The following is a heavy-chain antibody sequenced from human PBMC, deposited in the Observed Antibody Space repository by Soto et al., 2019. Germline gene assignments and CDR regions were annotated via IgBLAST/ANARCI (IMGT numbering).Heavy chain of an antibody. CDR1: GGYFSGYY. D-gene: IGHD4-17*01. CDR2: SNHSGIT. CDR3: ASRLPIKEFAYYYYGMDA. Sequence: SETLSLTRAVYGGYFSGYYWSCIRQPPGKGLDWIGESNHSGITNYNPSLKSRVTISVDTSKNQFSLKLSSVTAADTAVYYCASRLPIKEFAYYYYGMDAWGQGATVTVS. V-gene: IGHV4-34*01. J-gene: IGHJ6*02.